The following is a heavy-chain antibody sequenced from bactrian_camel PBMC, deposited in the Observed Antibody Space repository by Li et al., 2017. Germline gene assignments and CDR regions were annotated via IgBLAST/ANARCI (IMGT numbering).Heavy chain of an antibody. J-gene: IGHJ6*01. CDR3: AADLPEMGCPFSLGY. Sequence: VQLVESGGGSVQAGGSLRLSCGVSGRSSGSSLCMGWFRQAPGKEREAVATISRDGSATYADSVKGRFTISRDNAKNTMYLQMNSLKTEDTAVYYCAADLPEMGCPFSLGYWGQGTQVTVS. CDR2: ISRDGSA. V-gene: IGHV3S53*01. D-gene: IGHD3*01. CDR1: GRSSGSSLC.